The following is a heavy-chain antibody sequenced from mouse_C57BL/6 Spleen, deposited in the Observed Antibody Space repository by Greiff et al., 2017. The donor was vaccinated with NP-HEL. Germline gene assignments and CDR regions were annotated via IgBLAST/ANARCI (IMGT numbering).Heavy chain of an antibody. Sequence: EVQVVESGGGLVQPGGSMKLSCVASGFTFSNYWMNWVRQSPETGLEWVAQIRLKSDNYATHYAESVKGRFTISRDASKSSVYLQMNNLRAEDTGIYYCTAGITRYFDVWGTGTTVTVSS. J-gene: IGHJ1*03. CDR3: TAGITRYFDV. V-gene: IGHV6-3*01. CDR2: IRLKSDNYAT. CDR1: GFTFSNYW. D-gene: IGHD2-4*01.